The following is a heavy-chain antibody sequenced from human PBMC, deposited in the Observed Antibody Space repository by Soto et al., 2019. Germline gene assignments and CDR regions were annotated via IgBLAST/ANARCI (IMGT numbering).Heavy chain of an antibody. J-gene: IGHJ4*02. Sequence: QVQLVESGGGVVQPGRSLRLSCAASGFTFSSDGMHWVRQAPGKGLEWVAVISYDGSNKYYADSVKGRFTISRDNSKNTLYLQMNSLRAEDTAVYYCAKGPYSNYYFDYWGQGTLVTVSS. CDR3: AKGPYSNYYFDY. D-gene: IGHD4-4*01. CDR1: GFTFSSDG. V-gene: IGHV3-30*18. CDR2: ISYDGSNK.